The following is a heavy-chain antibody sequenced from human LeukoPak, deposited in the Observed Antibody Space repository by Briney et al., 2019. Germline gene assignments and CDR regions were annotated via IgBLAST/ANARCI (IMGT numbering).Heavy chain of an antibody. CDR3: ARRLVDSGASQVSDD. J-gene: IGHJ4*02. D-gene: IGHD2-15*01. Sequence: SEALSLTCALYGGSFSGYYWSWIRQPPGKGLEWIGEINDSGSVNCNPSLKNRVTLSVDTSKNQFSLRLSSVAAADTAVYYCARRLVDSGASQVSDDWGQGTLVTVSS. CDR1: GGSFSGYY. CDR2: INDSGSV. V-gene: IGHV4-34*01.